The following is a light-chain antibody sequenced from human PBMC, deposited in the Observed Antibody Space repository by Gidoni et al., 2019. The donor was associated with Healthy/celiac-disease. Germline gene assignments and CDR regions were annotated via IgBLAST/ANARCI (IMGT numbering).Light chain of an antibody. CDR1: SSDVGGYNY. Sequence: QSALTQPASVSWSPGQSITISCTGTSSDVGGYNYVSCYQQHPGKAPKLMIYEVSNRPSGVSNRFSGSKSGNTASLTISGLQAEDEADYYCSAYTSSSTRVFGGGTKLTVL. CDR3: SAYTSSSTRV. V-gene: IGLV2-14*01. J-gene: IGLJ3*02. CDR2: EVS.